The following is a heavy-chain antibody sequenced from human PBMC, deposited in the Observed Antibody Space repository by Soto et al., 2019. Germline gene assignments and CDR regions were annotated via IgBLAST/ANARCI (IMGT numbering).Heavy chain of an antibody. Sequence: ASVKVSCKASGGTFSSYAISWVRQAPGQGLEWMGGIIPIFGTANYAQKFQGRVTITADESTSTAYMELSSLRSEDTAVYYCARDRAPDYDILTGYYQGAFDIWGQGTMVTVSS. V-gene: IGHV1-69*13. J-gene: IGHJ3*02. CDR3: ARDRAPDYDILTGYYQGAFDI. CDR1: GGTFSSYA. CDR2: IIPIFGTA. D-gene: IGHD3-9*01.